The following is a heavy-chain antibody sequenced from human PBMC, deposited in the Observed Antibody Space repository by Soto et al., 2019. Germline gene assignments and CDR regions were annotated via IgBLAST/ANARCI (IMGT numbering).Heavy chain of an antibody. CDR1: GFSFRSYA. CDR2: ISGDAATT. Sequence: EVLLLESGGGLVHPGGSLRLSCAGSGFSFRSYAIAWVRQAPGKGLEWVSAISGDAATTSYAESVKGRFAISRDNSKSTLYLQMSSLRVEETAVYYCARDRFRTAPSCYFTWGQGTLVTVSS. V-gene: IGHV3-23*01. D-gene: IGHD2-2*01. CDR3: ARDRFRTAPSCYFT. J-gene: IGHJ5*02.